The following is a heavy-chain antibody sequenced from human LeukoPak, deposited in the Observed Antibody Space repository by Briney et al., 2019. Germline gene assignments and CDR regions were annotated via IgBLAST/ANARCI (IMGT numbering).Heavy chain of an antibody. CDR1: GCTFSSYA. D-gene: IGHD3-10*01. CDR3: ARAPSGFTYGPGDH. J-gene: IGHJ4*02. Sequence: ASLKVSCKASGCTFSSYAISWVRQAPGQGLEWMGWISTYDGNANYAQKLQGRVTMTTGTSTITAYMELRSLRSDDTAVYYCARAPSGFTYGPGDHWGQGTLVTVSS. V-gene: IGHV1-18*01. CDR2: ISTYDGNA.